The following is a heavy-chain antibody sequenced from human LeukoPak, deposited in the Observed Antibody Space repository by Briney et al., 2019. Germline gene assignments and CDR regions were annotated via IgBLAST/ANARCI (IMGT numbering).Heavy chain of an antibody. D-gene: IGHD1-14*01. CDR1: GGSISSGDYY. CDR3: ARVRWNHPGGRYYYMDV. V-gene: IGHV4-30-4*08. CDR2: IYYSGST. Sequence: SETLSLTCTVSGGSISSGDYYWSWIRQPPGKGLEWIGYIYYSGSTYYNPSLKSRVTISVDTSKNQFSLKLSSVTAADTAVYYCARVRWNHPGGRYYYMDVWGKGTTVTVSS. J-gene: IGHJ6*03.